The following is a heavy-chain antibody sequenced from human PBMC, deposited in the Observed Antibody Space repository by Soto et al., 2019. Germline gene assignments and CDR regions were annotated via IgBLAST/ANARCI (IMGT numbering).Heavy chain of an antibody. CDR1: GFTFSSYW. D-gene: IGHD2-2*01. CDR2: IKQDGSEK. J-gene: IGHJ6*02. Sequence: EVQLVESGGGLDQPGGSLRLSCAASGFTFSSYWMSWVRQAPGKGLEWVANIKQDGSEKYYVDSVKGRFTISRDNAKNSLYLQMNSLRAEDTAVYYCARDPNIVLVPAALRSYYYYYGMDVWGQGTTVTVSS. CDR3: ARDPNIVLVPAALRSYYYYYGMDV. V-gene: IGHV3-7*01.